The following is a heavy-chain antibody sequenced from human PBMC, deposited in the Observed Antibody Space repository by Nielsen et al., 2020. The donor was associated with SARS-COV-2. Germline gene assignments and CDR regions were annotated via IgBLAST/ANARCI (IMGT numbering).Heavy chain of an antibody. D-gene: IGHD3-10*01. Sequence: ASVKVSCKAPGFNFPNFAMHWVRQAPGHSPEWMGWINAGTGATNYRQSFQGRLTISRDKSAATVYMELSGLTSDDAAVYYCARSIGIAGPYNWFDFWGQGTLVAVSS. J-gene: IGHJ5*01. CDR2: INAGTGAT. CDR1: GFNFPNFA. CDR3: ARSIGIAGPYNWFDF. V-gene: IGHV1-3*01.